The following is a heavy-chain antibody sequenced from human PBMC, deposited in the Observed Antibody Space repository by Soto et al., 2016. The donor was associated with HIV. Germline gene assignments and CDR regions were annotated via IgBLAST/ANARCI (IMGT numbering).Heavy chain of an antibody. J-gene: IGHJ4*02. Sequence: QVQLVQSGAEVKKPGASVKVSCKASGYTLTGYYMHWVRQAPGQGLEWMGWINPNSGDTNYAQKFQGRVTMTRDTSISTAHMYLSRLRSDDTAVYYCARAKLRDYYGSGSYLDYWGQGTLVTVSS. CDR1: GYTLTGYY. CDR3: ARAKLRDYYGSGSYLDY. CDR2: INPNSGDT. D-gene: IGHD3-10*01. V-gene: IGHV1-2*02.